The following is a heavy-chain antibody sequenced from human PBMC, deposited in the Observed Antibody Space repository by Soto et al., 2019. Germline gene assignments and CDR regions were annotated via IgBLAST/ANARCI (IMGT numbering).Heavy chain of an antibody. CDR3: ARSHDYSIEGEDFYYYYYMDV. D-gene: IGHD4-4*01. V-gene: IGHV4-31*03. Sequence: PSETLSLTCTVSGGSISSGGYYWSWIRQHPGKGLEWIGYIYYSGSTYYNPSLKSRVTISVDTSKNQFSLKLSSVTAADTAVYYCARSHDYSIEGEDFYYYYYMDVWGKGTTVTVSS. J-gene: IGHJ6*03. CDR1: GGSISSGGYY. CDR2: IYYSGST.